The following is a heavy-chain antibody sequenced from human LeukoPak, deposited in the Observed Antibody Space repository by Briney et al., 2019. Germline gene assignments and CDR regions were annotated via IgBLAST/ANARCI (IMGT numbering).Heavy chain of an antibody. D-gene: IGHD3-10*01. J-gene: IGHJ4*02. CDR3: ARENTVIRGVIDY. Sequence: PGRSLRLSCAASGFTFSRYSMNWVRQAPGKGLEWVSYTTSSSSTIYYADSVKGRFTISRDNAKNSLYLQMNSLSAEDTALYYCARENTVIRGVIDYWGQGTLVTVSS. CDR1: GFTFSRYS. V-gene: IGHV3-48*04. CDR2: TTSSSSTI.